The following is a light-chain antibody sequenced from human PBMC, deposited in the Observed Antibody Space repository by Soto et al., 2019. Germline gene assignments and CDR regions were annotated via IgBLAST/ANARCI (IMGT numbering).Light chain of an antibody. CDR1: QRISYY. Sequence: EILITDRPCAVSANRGDRGTITFRASQRISYYLNWFQQKPGRAPKLVIYAASSLEAGVPSRYSGSGSGTDFTLTISSLQPEDFATYYCQQSSSTPFTSGPGTRVQI. CDR3: QQSSSTPFT. J-gene: IGKJ4*01. V-gene: IGKV1-39*01. CDR2: AAS.